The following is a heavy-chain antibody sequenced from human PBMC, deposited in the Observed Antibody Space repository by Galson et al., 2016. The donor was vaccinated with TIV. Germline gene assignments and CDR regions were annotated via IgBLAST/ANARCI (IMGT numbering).Heavy chain of an antibody. CDR3: AKDGYWSFDS. J-gene: IGHJ4*02. CDR1: GFSFSAYW. Sequence: RLSCAASGFSFSAYWMNWVRQAPGEGLELVAKIKGDGSETDYVDSVKGRFIVSRDNAKNSVFLQMNSLRAEDTAVYYCAKDGYWSFDSWGQGTLVTVSS. V-gene: IGHV3-7*03. D-gene: IGHD2-8*02. CDR2: IKGDGSET.